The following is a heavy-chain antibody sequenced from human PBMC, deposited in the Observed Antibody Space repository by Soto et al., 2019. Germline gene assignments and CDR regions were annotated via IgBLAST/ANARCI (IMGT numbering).Heavy chain of an antibody. CDR1: GGYCSGDT. V-gene: IGHV4-34*01. D-gene: IGHD1-26*01. Sequence: LTCAVYGGYCSGDTGSWIRQPPGKGLEWIGEINHSGSTNYNPSPKSRVTISVDTSKNQFSLKLSSVTAADTAVYYRAYYSGSNWGVDYWGQGTLVTVSS. J-gene: IGHJ4*02. CDR3: AYYSGSNWGVDY. CDR2: INHSGST.